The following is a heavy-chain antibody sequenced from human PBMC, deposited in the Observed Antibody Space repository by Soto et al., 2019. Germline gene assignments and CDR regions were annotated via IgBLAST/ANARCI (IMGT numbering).Heavy chain of an antibody. CDR2: IYHSGST. CDR3: ATLGYCTSISCYGTFDP. Sequence: QVQLQESGPGLVKPSGTLSLTCAVSSGSITTSNWWTWVRQPPGKGLEWIGEIYHSGSTNYNPSLKSLVTRSVDKSKNQFSLKLNSVTAADTAVYYCATLGYCTSISCYGTFDPWGQGTPVTVSS. J-gene: IGHJ5*02. D-gene: IGHD2-2*01. CDR1: SGSITTSNW. V-gene: IGHV4-4*02.